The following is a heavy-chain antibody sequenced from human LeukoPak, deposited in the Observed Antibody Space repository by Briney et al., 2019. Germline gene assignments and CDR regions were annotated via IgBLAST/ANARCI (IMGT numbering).Heavy chain of an antibody. V-gene: IGHV4-4*02. Sequence: SETLSLACNVSSGSLSRRNWWSWVRQPPGKSLEWIGQIYHSGDNNYNPSLKSRVIMSVDKSKNQFSLHLNSVTAADSAVYYCSRATIAASGQMDSWGQGSLVTVSS. D-gene: IGHD6-13*01. CDR2: IYHSGDN. CDR1: SGSLSRRNW. J-gene: IGHJ4*02. CDR3: SRATIAASGQMDS.